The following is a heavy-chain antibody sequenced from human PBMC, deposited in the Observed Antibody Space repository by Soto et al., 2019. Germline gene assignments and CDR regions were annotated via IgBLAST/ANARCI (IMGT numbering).Heavy chain of an antibody. CDR1: AGSITTSY. CDR2: ISYRGST. CDR3: ASSGIVGREVNTWFDP. Sequence: LPETLSLTCTVSAGSITTSYWSWIRQPLGKALEWIGYISYRGSTNYNPSLKSRLTISIDTSKSQISLKLTSMTTADTAVYYCASSGIVGREVNTWFDPWGQGTLVTVSS. J-gene: IGHJ5*02. D-gene: IGHD3-22*01. V-gene: IGHV4-59*01.